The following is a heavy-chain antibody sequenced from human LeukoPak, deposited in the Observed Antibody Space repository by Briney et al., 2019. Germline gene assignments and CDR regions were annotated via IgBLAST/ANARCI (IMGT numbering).Heavy chain of an antibody. CDR2: INSDGSST. V-gene: IGHV3-74*01. CDR1: GFTFSSYW. D-gene: IGHD2-2*01. CDR3: ASWEVPAVMPQDY. J-gene: IGHJ4*02. Sequence: GGSLRLSCAASGFTFSSYWMHWVRQAPGKGLVWVSRINSDGSSTSYADSVKGRFTISRDNAKNTPYLQMNSLRAEDTAVYYCASWEVPAVMPQDYWGQGTLVTVSS.